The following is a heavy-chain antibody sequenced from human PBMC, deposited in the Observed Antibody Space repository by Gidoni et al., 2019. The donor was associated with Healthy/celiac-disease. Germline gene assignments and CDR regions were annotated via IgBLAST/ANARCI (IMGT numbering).Heavy chain of an antibody. CDR2: IYYSGST. Sequence: QVQLQESGPGLVKPSQTLSLTCTVSGGSISSGDYYWSWIRQPPGKGLEWIGYIYYSGSTYYNPSLKSRVTISVDTSKNQFSLKLSSVTAADTAVYYCAANSMIVVASTRYYYGMDVWGQGTTVTVSS. CDR3: AANSMIVVASTRYYYGMDV. V-gene: IGHV4-30-4*01. D-gene: IGHD3-22*01. CDR1: GGSISSGDYY. J-gene: IGHJ6*02.